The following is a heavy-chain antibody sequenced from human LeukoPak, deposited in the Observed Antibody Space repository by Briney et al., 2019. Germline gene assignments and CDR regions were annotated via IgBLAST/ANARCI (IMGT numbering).Heavy chain of an antibody. V-gene: IGHV1-24*01. CDR1: GYIFTNYY. CDR3: ATVVAYYYYGMDV. CDR2: FDPEDGET. J-gene: IGHJ6*02. Sequence: ASVKVSCKASGYIFTNYYLHWVRQAPGKGLEWMGGFDPEDGETIYAQKFQGRVTMTEDTSTDTAYMELSSLRSEDTAVYYCATVVAYYYYGMDVWGQGTTVTVSS.